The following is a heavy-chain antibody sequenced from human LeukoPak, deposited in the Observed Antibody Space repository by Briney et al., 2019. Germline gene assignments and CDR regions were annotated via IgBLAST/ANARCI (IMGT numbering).Heavy chain of an antibody. CDR2: AYYRSKWYY. Sequence: SQTLSLTCAISGDSVSSNSAAWNWIRQSPSRGLEWLGRAYYRSKWYYDYAVAVKSRISINPDTSKNQFSLQLSSVTPEDTAVYYCAGDPVGGSTIFGYWGQGTLVTVSS. J-gene: IGHJ4*02. CDR1: GDSVSSNSAA. D-gene: IGHD1-26*01. CDR3: AGDPVGGSTIFGY. V-gene: IGHV6-1*01.